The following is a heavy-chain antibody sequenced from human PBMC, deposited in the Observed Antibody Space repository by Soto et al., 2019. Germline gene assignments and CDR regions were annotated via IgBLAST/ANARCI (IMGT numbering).Heavy chain of an antibody. CDR1: GFTFSSYS. CDR3: ASLGYCSGGSCYSASGY. V-gene: IGHV3-21*01. CDR2: ISSSSSYI. D-gene: IGHD2-15*01. Sequence: EVQLVESGGGLVKPGGSLRLSCVASGFTFSSYSMNWVRQAPGKGLEWVSSISSSSSYIYYADSVKGRFTISRDNAKNSLYLQMNSLRAEDTAVYYCASLGYCSGGSCYSASGYWGQGTLVTVSS. J-gene: IGHJ4*02.